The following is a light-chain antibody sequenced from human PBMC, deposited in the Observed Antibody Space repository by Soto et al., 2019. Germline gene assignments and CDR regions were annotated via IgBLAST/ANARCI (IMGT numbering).Light chain of an antibody. J-gene: IGKJ1*01. CDR3: HQYNSYLWT. CDR2: DAS. V-gene: IGKV1-5*01. CDR1: QSISSG. Sequence: DIQITNSAAAVSASVGDRVTITCRASQSISSGLAWYQQKPGKAPKLLIYDASSLESGVPSRFSGSGSGTEFTLTISSLLPDDFATYYCHQYNSYLWTFGQGTKVDIK.